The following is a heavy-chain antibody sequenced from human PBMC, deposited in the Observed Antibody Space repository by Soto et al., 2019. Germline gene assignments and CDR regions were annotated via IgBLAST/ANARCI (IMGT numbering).Heavy chain of an antibody. CDR1: GFTFSSYG. CDR2: ISSGPVTT. D-gene: IGHD2-15*01. Sequence: EVQLVNSGGGLVQPGGSLRLSCVASGFTFSSYGMNWVRQAPGKGLEWVSYISSGPVTTNYADSVKGRFTISRDNAKSSLYLQLNSLRDDDTAVYYCARGGAARPDYWGQGTLVIVPS. J-gene: IGHJ4*02. CDR3: ARGGAARPDY. V-gene: IGHV3-48*02.